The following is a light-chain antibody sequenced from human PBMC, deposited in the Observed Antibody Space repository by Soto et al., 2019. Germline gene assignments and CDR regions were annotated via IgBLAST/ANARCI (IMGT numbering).Light chain of an antibody. CDR2: DVN. CDR1: SSDIGGYNF. V-gene: IGLV2-14*03. CDR3: SSYTTADTVI. Sequence: QSALTQPASMSGSPGQSTTISCTGTSSDIGGYNFVSWYQRHPGKGPKLLIFDVNFRPSGVSNRFSGSKSENTASLTISGLQPEDEADYYCSSYTTADTVIFGGGTKLTVL. J-gene: IGLJ2*01.